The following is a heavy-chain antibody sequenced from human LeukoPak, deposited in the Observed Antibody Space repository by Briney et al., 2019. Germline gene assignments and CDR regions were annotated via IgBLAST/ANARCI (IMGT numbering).Heavy chain of an antibody. J-gene: IGHJ4*02. D-gene: IGHD3-10*01. CDR1: GFTFSSHA. CDR3: AKTYGSGSYFAFDY. CDR2: LSGRGDYT. V-gene: IGHV3-23*01. Sequence: PGGSLRLSCAASGFTFSSHAMNWVRQAPGKGLEWVSTLSGRGDYTYYADSVKGRFTISRDNSKNTLYLQMNSLRAEDTAVYYCAKTYGSGSYFAFDYWGQGTLVTVSS.